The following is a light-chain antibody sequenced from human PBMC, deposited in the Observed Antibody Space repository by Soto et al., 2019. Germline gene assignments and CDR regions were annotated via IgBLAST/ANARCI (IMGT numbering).Light chain of an antibody. CDR2: EVT. Sequence: QSALAQPPPAPGSPGQSVTISSTGTSSDVGDNYVSWYQQHLGKAPKLIIYEVTLRPSGVPDRFSGSKSGNTASLTVSGLQADDEADYYCSAYAGSNTFVFGTGTKLTVL. CDR1: SSDVGDNY. J-gene: IGLJ1*01. CDR3: SAYAGSNTFV. V-gene: IGLV2-8*01.